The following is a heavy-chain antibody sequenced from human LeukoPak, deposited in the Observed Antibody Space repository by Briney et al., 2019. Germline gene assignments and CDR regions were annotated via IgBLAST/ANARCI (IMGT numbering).Heavy chain of an antibody. D-gene: IGHD3-22*01. CDR1: GFTFSSYG. V-gene: IGHV3-30*03. J-gene: IGHJ4*02. CDR2: ISYDGSNK. CDR3: ARGYYYDSSGYYYVRPFDY. Sequence: GGSLRLSCAASGFTFSSYGMHRVRQAPGKGLEWVAVISYDGSNKYYADSVKGRFTISRDNSKNTLYLQMNSLRAEDTAVYYCARGYYYDSSGYYYVRPFDYWGQGTLVTVSS.